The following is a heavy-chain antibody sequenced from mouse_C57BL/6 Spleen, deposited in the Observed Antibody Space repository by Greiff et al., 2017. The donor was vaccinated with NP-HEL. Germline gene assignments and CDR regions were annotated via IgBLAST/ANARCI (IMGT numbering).Heavy chain of an antibody. J-gene: IGHJ4*01. D-gene: IGHD2-4*01. Sequence: EVQVVESGGGLVKPGGSLKLSCAASGFTFSSYAMSWVRQTPEKRLEWVATISDGGSYTYYPDNVKGRFTISRDNAKNNLYLQMSHLKSEDTAMYYCARDQGYDYDVMDYWGQGTSVTVSS. CDR3: ARDQGYDYDVMDY. CDR2: ISDGGSYT. CDR1: GFTFSSYA. V-gene: IGHV5-4*01.